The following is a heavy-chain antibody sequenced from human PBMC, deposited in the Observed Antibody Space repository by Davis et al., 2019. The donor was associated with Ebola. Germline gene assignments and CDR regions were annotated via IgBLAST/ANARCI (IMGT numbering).Heavy chain of an antibody. CDR1: GYTFSNHG. CDR2: ISAYNGNT. CDR3: ARRYCSSTSCYEADY. D-gene: IGHD2-2*01. J-gene: IGHJ4*02. V-gene: IGHV1-18*01. Sequence: ASVKVSCKASGYTFSNHGISWVRQAPGQGLEWMGWISAYNGNTNYAQKFQGRATMTTETSTTTAYMELRSLRSDDTAIYYCARRYCSSTSCYEADYWGQGTLVTISS.